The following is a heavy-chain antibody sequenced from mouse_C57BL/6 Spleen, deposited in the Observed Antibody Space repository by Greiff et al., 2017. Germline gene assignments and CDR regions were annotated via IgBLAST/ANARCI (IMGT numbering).Heavy chain of an antibody. Sequence: VQLQQSGAELVRPGASVTLSCKASGYTFTDYEMHWVKQTPVHGLEWIGAIDPETGGTAYNQKFKGKAILTADKSSSTAYMELRSLTSEDSAVYYGTAADYGSSYGFAYWGQGTLVTVSA. CDR3: TAADYGSSYGFAY. V-gene: IGHV1-15*01. CDR1: GYTFTDYE. CDR2: IDPETGGT. J-gene: IGHJ3*01. D-gene: IGHD1-1*01.